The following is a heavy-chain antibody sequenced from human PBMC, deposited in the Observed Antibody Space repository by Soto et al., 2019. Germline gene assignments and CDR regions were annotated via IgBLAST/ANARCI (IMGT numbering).Heavy chain of an antibody. CDR3: AREVLGPTGYGMDV. Sequence: QVQLVQSGAEVKKPGSSVKVSCKASGGTFSSYTITWVRQAPGQGLEWMGRIIPIPAIANYAQKFQDRVTITADKSTNTAYMELSSLRSEDTAVYYCAREVLGPTGYGMDVWGQGTTVTVSS. D-gene: IGHD1-26*01. J-gene: IGHJ6*02. CDR1: GGTFSSYT. CDR2: IIPIPAIA. V-gene: IGHV1-69*08.